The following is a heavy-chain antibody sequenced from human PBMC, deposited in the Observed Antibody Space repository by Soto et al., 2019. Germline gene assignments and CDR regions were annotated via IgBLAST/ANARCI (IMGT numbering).Heavy chain of an antibody. D-gene: IGHD1-26*01. CDR1: GGSISSSSYY. V-gene: IGHV4-39*01. CDR2: IYYSGST. CDR3: ARHQWELQPQYNWFDP. J-gene: IGHJ5*02. Sequence: SETLSLTCTVSGGSISSSSYYWGWIRQPPGKGLEWIGSIYYSGSTYYNPSLKSRVTISVDTSKNQFSLKLSSVTAADTAVYYCARHQWELQPQYNWFDPWGQGTLVTVSS.